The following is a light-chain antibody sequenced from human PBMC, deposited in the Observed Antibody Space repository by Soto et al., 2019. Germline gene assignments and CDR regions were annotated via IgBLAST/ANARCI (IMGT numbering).Light chain of an antibody. CDR3: QQYNTYPWT. Sequence: DIPMTQSPSTLSASVGDRVTITCRASQSISSWLAWYQQTPGKAPKLLIYKASSLESEAPSRFSGSGSGTEFTLTISSLQPDDFTTYYCQQYNTYPWTFGQGTKVEIK. CDR1: QSISSW. V-gene: IGKV1-5*03. J-gene: IGKJ1*01. CDR2: KAS.